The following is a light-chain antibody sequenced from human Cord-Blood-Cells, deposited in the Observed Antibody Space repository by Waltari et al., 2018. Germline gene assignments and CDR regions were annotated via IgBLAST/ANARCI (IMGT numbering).Light chain of an antibody. Sequence: DIQMTQSPSSLSASVGDRVTITCRPSQSISSYLNWYQQKLGKAPKLLIYAASSLQSGVPSRFSGSGSGTDFTLTISSLQPEDFATYYCQQSYSTPITFGQGTRLEIK. CDR2: AAS. J-gene: IGKJ5*01. CDR1: QSISSY. V-gene: IGKV1-39*01. CDR3: QQSYSTPIT.